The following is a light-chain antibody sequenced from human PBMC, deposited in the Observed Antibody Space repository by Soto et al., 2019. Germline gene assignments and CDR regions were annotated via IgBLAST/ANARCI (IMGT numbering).Light chain of an antibody. J-gene: IGKJ1*01. CDR2: AAS. CDR3: LQHNTFPRT. Sequence: VHMTQSPSTLSASVGYRVTITCRASQGISSYLAWYQQKQGKAPKLLIYAASTLQSGVPSRFSGSGYGTEFNLTISSLQADDSATYYCLQHNTFPRTFGQGTKVDIK. CDR1: QGISSY. V-gene: IGKV1-9*01.